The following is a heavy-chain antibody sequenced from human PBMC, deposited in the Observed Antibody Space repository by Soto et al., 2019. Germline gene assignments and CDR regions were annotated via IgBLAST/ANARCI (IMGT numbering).Heavy chain of an antibody. J-gene: IGHJ3*02. CDR1: GYPVTAYY. CDR3: ARGGGVGVAGSAAFDM. V-gene: IGHV1-2*02. Sequence: QLHLVQSGAVVKKPGASVTVSCSASGYPVTAYYMHWVRQAPGRGLEWMGGINPATGAAKYTQTFRGRVTMTRDPSTSTVFMALSGLASEDTAVFYCARGGGVGVAGSAAFDMWGQGTLVTVSS. D-gene: IGHD3-3*01. CDR2: INPATGAA.